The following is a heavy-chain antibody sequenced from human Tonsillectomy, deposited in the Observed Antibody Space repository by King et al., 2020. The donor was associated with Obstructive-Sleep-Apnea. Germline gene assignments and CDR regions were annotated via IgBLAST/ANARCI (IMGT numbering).Heavy chain of an antibody. D-gene: IGHD3-22*01. Sequence: QLPESGPGLVKPSETLSLTCTVSGGSISSSSYYWGWIRQPPGKGLEWIGSIYYRGSTYHNPSLKSRVTISVDTSKNQFSLKLSSVTAADTAVYYCLTYYYDSSGYYPFDYWGQGTLVTVSS. CDR2: IYYRGST. CDR1: GGSISSSSYY. J-gene: IGHJ4*02. V-gene: IGHV4-39*07. CDR3: LTYYYDSSGYYPFDY.